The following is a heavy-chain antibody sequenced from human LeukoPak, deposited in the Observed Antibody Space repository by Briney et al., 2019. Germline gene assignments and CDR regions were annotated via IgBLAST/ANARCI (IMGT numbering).Heavy chain of an antibody. Sequence: SETLSLTCTVSGGSISSYYWSWIRQPPGKGLEWIGYIYYSGSTNYNPSLKSRVTISVDTSKNQFSLKLSSVTAADTAVYYCARAPTAAGPSYYYYGIDVWGKGTTVTVSS. J-gene: IGHJ6*04. V-gene: IGHV4-59*01. CDR2: IYYSGST. CDR1: GGSISSYY. D-gene: IGHD6-13*01. CDR3: ARAPTAAGPSYYYYGIDV.